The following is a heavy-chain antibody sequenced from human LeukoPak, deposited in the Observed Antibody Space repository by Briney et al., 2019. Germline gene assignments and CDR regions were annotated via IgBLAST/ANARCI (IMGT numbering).Heavy chain of an antibody. CDR1: GFTFSSYD. J-gene: IGHJ4*02. Sequence: GRSLRLSCAASGFTFSSYDMDWVRQAPGKGLEWVAVVSYDGSNKYYANSVKGRFTISRDNSKNTLYLQMNSLRAEDTAVYYCAKVAPGTDPYLRYWGQGTLVTVSS. CDR3: AKVAPGTDPYLRY. V-gene: IGHV3-30*18. D-gene: IGHD1/OR15-1a*01. CDR2: VSYDGSNK.